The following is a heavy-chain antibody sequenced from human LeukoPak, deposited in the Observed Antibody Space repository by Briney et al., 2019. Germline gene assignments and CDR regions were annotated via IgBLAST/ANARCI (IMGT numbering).Heavy chain of an antibody. CDR3: ARHFYGESFDY. CDR1: GGSISSYY. D-gene: IGHD4-17*01. Sequence: KPSETLSLTCTVSGGSISSYYWSWIRQPPGKGLEWIGYIYYSGSTNYNPSLKSRVTISVDTSKNQFSLKLSSVTAADTAVYYCARHFYGESFDYWGQGTLVTVSS. CDR2: IYYSGST. V-gene: IGHV4-59*08. J-gene: IGHJ4*02.